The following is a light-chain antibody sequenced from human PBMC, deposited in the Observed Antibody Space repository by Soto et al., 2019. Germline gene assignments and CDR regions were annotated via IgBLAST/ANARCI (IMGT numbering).Light chain of an antibody. CDR3: QQRSNWPPT. CDR2: DAS. CDR1: QSVSSY. Sequence: EIVLPQSPATLSLSPGESATLSCRASQSVSSYLAWYQQKPGQAHRLLIYDASNRATGIPARFSGSGSGADFTLTISSLEPEEFAVYYCQQRSNWPPTVGQGTRLEIK. J-gene: IGKJ5*01. V-gene: IGKV3-11*01.